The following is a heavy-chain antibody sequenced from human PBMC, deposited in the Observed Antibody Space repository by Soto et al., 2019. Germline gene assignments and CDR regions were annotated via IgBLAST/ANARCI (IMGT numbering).Heavy chain of an antibody. V-gene: IGHV1-18*01. D-gene: IGHD3-10*01. Sequence: GASVKVSCKASGYTFTSYGISRVRQAPGQGLEWMGWISAYNGNTNYAQKLQGRVTMTTDTSTSTAYMELRSLRSDDTAVYYCARSVLLLLWFGELSYYFDYWGQGTLVTVSS. J-gene: IGHJ4*02. CDR1: GYTFTSYG. CDR2: ISAYNGNT. CDR3: ARSVLLLLWFGELSYYFDY.